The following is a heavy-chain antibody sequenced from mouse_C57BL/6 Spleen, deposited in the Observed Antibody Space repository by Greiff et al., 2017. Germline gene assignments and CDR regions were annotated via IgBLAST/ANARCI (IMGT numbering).Heavy chain of an antibody. D-gene: IGHD2-2*01. Sequence: QVQLQQPGAELVKPGALVKMSCKASGYTFTSYWITWVKQRPGQGLEWIGDIYPGSGSTNYNEKFKSKATLTVDTSSSTAYMQLSSLTSEDSAVYYCARVASTMVTTGGYFDYWGQGTTLTVSS. CDR1: GYTFTSYW. V-gene: IGHV1-55*01. CDR2: IYPGSGST. J-gene: IGHJ2*01. CDR3: ARVASTMVTTGGYFDY.